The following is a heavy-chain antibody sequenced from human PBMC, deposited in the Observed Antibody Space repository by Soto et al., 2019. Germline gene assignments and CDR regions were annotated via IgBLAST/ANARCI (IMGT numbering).Heavy chain of an antibody. CDR2: LSYDGSKE. J-gene: IGHJ4*02. CDR1: GFTFSSFG. D-gene: IGHD4-17*01. Sequence: GGSRRLSCAASGFTFSSFGMHWVRQAPGKGLEWVALLSYDGSKEYYADSVKGRFSVSRDNSKNTLYLQMNSLRVEDTAVYFCAKRLLRGTTLSVLDYWGRGTLVTVSS. CDR3: AKRLLRGTTLSVLDY. V-gene: IGHV3-30*18.